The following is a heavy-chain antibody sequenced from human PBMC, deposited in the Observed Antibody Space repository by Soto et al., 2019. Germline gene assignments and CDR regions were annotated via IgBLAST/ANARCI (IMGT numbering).Heavy chain of an antibody. CDR1: GFTFSSYA. Sequence: EVQLLESGGGLVQPGGSLRLSCAASGFTFSSYAMSWVRQAPGKGLEWVXAISGSGGSTYYADSVKGRFTISRDNSKNTLXLXXXSXXXXXXXXXXXXXXXXXXXXXXXXXNNWFDPWGQGTLVTVSS. J-gene: IGHJ5*02. CDR3: XXXXXXXXXXXXXXNNWFDP. V-gene: IGHV3-23*01. CDR2: ISGSGGST.